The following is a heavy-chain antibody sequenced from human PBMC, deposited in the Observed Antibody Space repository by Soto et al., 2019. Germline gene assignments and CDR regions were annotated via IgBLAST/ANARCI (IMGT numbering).Heavy chain of an antibody. J-gene: IGHJ5*02. D-gene: IGHD2-15*01. V-gene: IGHV3-11*06. CDR3: ASREGGNEA. CDR2: ISSSSSYT. CDR1: GFTCSDYY. Sequence: GGSLRLSCAASGFTCSDYYMSWIRQAPGKGLEWVSYISSSSSYTNYADSVKGRFTISRDNAKNSLYLQMNSLRAEDTAVYYCASREGGNEAWGQGTLVTVSS.